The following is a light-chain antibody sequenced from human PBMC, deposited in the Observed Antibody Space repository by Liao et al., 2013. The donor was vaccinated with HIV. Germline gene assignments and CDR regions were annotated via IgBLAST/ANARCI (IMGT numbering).Light chain of an antibody. CDR3: QAWDRGVI. Sequence: SYELTQPPSVSVSPGQTARITCSGDKLGDKYVSWYQQKSGQSPVLVIYQDSKRPSEIPARFSGFNSRNTATLIIYETQAMDEADYYCQAWDRGVIFGGGTKVDRP. V-gene: IGLV3-1*01. J-gene: IGLJ2*01. CDR2: QDS. CDR1: KLGDKY.